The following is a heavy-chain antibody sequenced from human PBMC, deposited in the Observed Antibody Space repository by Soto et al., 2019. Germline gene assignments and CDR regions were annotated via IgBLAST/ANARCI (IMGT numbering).Heavy chain of an antibody. J-gene: IGHJ3*01. CDR3: WIQRAGTLDFPHNTSDL. V-gene: IGHV3-11*01. Sequence: QVQLVESGGGLVKPDGSLRLSCAASGFSFSVYYMAWVRQAPGSGLEWISSIDRNGDFVYYADSVKGRFTISRDYTKSSLYLQMDSLIDEGTAVYYGWIQRAGTLDFPHNTSDLWGQGTKVNVAS. D-gene: IGHD5-18*01. CDR2: IDRNGDFV. CDR1: GFSFSVYY.